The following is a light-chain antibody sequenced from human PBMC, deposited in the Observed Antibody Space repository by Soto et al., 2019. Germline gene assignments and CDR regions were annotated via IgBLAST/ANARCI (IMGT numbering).Light chain of an antibody. V-gene: IGKV1-16*01. J-gene: IGKJ4*01. CDR2: DAS. CDR3: QHYKNYPLT. Sequence: DLQMTQSPSSLSASVGDRVTITCRASQGVGIYLAWFQQKAGKAPKSLIYDASRLQSGVPSRFSGSGSGTDFTLTISSLQPEDFATYYCQHYKNYPLTFGGGTRVEIK. CDR1: QGVGIY.